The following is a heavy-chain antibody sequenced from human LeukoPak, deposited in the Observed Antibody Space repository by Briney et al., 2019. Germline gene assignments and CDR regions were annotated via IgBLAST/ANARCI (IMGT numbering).Heavy chain of an antibody. Sequence: PGGSLRLSCAASGFTFSNYGMSWVRQAPGKGLEWVSYISSGSSTIYYADSVKGRFTISRDNAKNSLYLQMNSLRDEDTAVYYCARDARGYTSGYTFDIWGQGTMVTVSS. D-gene: IGHD5-18*01. V-gene: IGHV3-48*02. J-gene: IGHJ3*02. CDR1: GFTFSNYG. CDR3: ARDARGYTSGYTFDI. CDR2: ISSGSSTI.